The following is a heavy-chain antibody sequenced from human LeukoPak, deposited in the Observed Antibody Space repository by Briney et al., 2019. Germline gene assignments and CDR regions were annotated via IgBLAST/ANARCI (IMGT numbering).Heavy chain of an antibody. CDR1: GFSFSSYA. V-gene: IGHV3-23*01. D-gene: IGHD1-1*01. Sequence: PGGSLRLSRAASGFSFSSYAMSWVRQAPGKGLEWVSLISGSGGSTYYADSVKGRLTISRDNSKNTLYLHMNSLRAEDTAVYYCARLERRLNAFDIWGQGTMVTVSS. CDR2: ISGSGGST. CDR3: ARLERRLNAFDI. J-gene: IGHJ3*02.